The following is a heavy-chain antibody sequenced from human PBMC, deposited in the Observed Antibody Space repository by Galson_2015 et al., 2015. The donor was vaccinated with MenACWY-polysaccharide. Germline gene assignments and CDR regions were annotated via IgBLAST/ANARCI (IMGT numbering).Heavy chain of an antibody. Sequence: PPGKGLEWIAYIHSTGSTNYSPSLKSRVTISVDTSKNQFYLNLNSLTAADTAVYYCAKFSAYSGTYAHYLDYWGQGTLVTVSS. D-gene: IGHD3-16*01. V-gene: IGHV4-59*01. CDR2: IHSTGST. CDR3: AKFSAYSGTYAHYLDY. J-gene: IGHJ4*02.